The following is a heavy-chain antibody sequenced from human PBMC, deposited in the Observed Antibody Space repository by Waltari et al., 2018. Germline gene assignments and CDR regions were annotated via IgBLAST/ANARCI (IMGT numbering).Heavy chain of an antibody. CDR2: IHNGGGTT. J-gene: IGHJ5*01. Sequence: EVQLVESGGGWVPPGGSLRLSCAASGFTFSDYTMNWVRQAPGKGLEGVSAIHNGGGTTSYADSVKGRFTISRDNSKNTLYLQMNSLRADDTAMYFCAKDSGKGGDDSWGQGTLVTVSS. D-gene: IGHD1-1*01. CDR3: AKDSGKGGDDS. CDR1: GFTFSDYT. V-gene: IGHV3-23*04.